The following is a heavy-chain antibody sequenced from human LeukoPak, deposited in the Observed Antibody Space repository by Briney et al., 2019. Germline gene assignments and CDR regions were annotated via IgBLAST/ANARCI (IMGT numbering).Heavy chain of an antibody. Sequence: GRSLRLSCAASGFTFYDYAMHWVRQAPGKGLEWVSGISWNSGSIGYADSVKGRFTISRDNAKNSLYLQMNSLRAEDMALYYCEKDGDFMSSGPVGYFDYWGQGTLVTVSS. J-gene: IGHJ4*02. CDR2: ISWNSGSI. D-gene: IGHD6-19*01. CDR1: GFTFYDYA. CDR3: EKDGDFMSSGPVGYFDY. V-gene: IGHV3-9*03.